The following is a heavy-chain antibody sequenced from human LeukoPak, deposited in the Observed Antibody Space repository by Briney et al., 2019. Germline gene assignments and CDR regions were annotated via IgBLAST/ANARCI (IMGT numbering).Heavy chain of an antibody. CDR1: GYTFTHHG. J-gene: IGHJ2*01. V-gene: IGHV1-18*01. D-gene: IGHD6-19*01. CDR3: ARDPSNTSGWYQYFDA. CDR2: ISCYNGDT. Sequence: ASVKVSCKASGYTFTHHGIAWIRQAPGQGLEWLGWISCYNGDTIYAQKFQGRVTLTTEKSTSTIYMELRSLTSDDTAVYYCARDPSNTSGWYQYFDAWGRGTLVSVSS.